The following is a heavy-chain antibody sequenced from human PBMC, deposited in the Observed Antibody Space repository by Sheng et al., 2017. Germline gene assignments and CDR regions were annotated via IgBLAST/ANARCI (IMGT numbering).Heavy chain of an antibody. CDR2: IYYSGST. CDR3: ARSLSGYSGYTPSDY. V-gene: IGHV4-59*01. CDR1: GGSISSYY. J-gene: IGHJ4*02. D-gene: IGHD5-12*01. Sequence: GLVKPSETLSLTCTVSGGSISSYYWSWIRQPPGKGLEWIGYIYYSGSTNYNPSLKSRVTISVDTSKNQFSLKLSSVTAADTAVYYCARSLSGYSGYTPSDYWGQGTLVTVSS.